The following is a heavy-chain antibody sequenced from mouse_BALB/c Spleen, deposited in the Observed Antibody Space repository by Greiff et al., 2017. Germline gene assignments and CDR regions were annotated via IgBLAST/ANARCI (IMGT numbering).Heavy chain of an antibody. CDR1: GFTFSSYT. CDR2: ISSGGSYT. Sequence: EVMLVESGGGLVKPGGSLKLSCAASGFTFSSYTMSWVRQTPEKRLEWVATISSGGSYTYYPDSVKGRFTISRDNAKNTLYLQMSSLKSEDTAMYYCTRGGLYYGYDEGVYDAMDYWGQGTSVTVSS. CDR3: TRGGLYYGYDEGVYDAMDY. J-gene: IGHJ4*01. D-gene: IGHD2-2*01. V-gene: IGHV5-6-4*01.